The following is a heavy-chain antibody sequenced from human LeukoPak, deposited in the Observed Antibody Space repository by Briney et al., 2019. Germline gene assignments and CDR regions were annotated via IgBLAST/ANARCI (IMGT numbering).Heavy chain of an antibody. J-gene: IGHJ4*02. CDR1: DDSITIYY. V-gene: IGHV4-59*01. Sequence: SETLSLTCTVSDDSITIYYWSWIRQPPGKGLEWIGYIDHTGSTNYNPSLNSRVTISRDTSKNHFSLKLSSVTAADTAVYYCARVRLGQVYHFDYWGQGTLVTVSS. D-gene: IGHD6-25*01. CDR2: IDHTGST. CDR3: ARVRLGQVYHFDY.